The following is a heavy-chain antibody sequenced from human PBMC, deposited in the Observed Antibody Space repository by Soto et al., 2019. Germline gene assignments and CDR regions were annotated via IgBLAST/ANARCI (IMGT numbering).Heavy chain of an antibody. J-gene: IGHJ6*02. CDR1: GFTFSSYS. V-gene: IGHV3-48*02. D-gene: IGHD3-22*01. CDR3: ARANYYDSSGYYSPYGMDV. Sequence: PGGSLRLSCAASGFTFSSYSMNWVRQAPGKGLEWVSYISSSSSTIYYADSVKGRFTISRDNAKNSLYLQMNSLRDEDTAVYYCARANYYDSSGYYSPYGMDVWGQGTTVTVSS. CDR2: ISSSSSTI.